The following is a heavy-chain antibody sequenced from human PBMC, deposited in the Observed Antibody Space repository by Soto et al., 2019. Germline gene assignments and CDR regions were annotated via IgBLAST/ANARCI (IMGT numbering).Heavy chain of an antibody. Sequence: GGSLRLSCAASGLSFSTYWMSWVRQAPGKGLEWVANINQDGTERFYVDSVKGRFTISRDGAKNSLFLQMNSLRSEDTAVYYCALGAIRSFDWALDYWVHGTRVTVSS. V-gene: IGHV3-7*01. D-gene: IGHD3-9*01. CDR3: ALGAIRSFDWALDY. J-gene: IGHJ4*01. CDR2: INQDGTER. CDR1: GLSFSTYW.